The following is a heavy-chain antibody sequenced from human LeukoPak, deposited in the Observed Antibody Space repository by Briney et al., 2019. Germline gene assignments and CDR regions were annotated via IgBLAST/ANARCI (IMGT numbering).Heavy chain of an antibody. CDR2: INHSGST. V-gene: IGHV4-34*01. CDR3: ASVYGDGIDY. CDR1: GGSFSGYY. Sequence: KPSETLSLTCAVYGGSFSGYYWSWIRQPPGKGLEWIGEINHSGSTNYNPSLKSRVTISVDTSKNQFSLKLSSATAADTAVYYCASVYGDGIDYWGQGTLVTVSS. D-gene: IGHD4-17*01. J-gene: IGHJ4*02.